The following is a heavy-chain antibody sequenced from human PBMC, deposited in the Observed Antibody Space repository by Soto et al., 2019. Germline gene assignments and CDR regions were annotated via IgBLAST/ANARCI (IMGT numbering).Heavy chain of an antibody. J-gene: IGHJ6*02. D-gene: IGHD5-18*01. CDR2: LYRGGTT. V-gene: IGHV3-53*02. Sequence: EVQLVETGGGLIQPGGSLRLSCAASGVTVSTNYMSWVRQAPGKGLEWDSVLYRGGTTYYADSVKGRFTISRDSSRNTVYLQMNRQRSEDKAVKYCARPYAYSFQSGRDVWSQGTKVTVSS. CDR1: GVTVSTNY. CDR3: ARPYAYSFQSGRDV.